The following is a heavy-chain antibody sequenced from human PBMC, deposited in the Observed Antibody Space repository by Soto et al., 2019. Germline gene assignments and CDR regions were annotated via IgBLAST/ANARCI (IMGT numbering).Heavy chain of an antibody. D-gene: IGHD3-9*01. J-gene: IGHJ6*02. V-gene: IGHV4-31*03. Sequence: SETLSLTCTVSGGSISSGGYYWSWIRQHPGKGLEWFGYIFYSGTTYYNPSLKSRVTISVDTSKNQFSLKLSSVTAADTAVYYCARVLRYFDWLLSPAPLYGMDVWGQGTTVTVSS. CDR3: ARVLRYFDWLLSPAPLYGMDV. CDR1: GGSISSGGYY. CDR2: IFYSGTT.